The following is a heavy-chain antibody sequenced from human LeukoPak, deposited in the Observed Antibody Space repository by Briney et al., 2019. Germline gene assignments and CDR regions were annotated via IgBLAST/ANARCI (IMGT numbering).Heavy chain of an antibody. CDR1: GFTLSSYS. CDR2: ISSSGSYI. J-gene: IGHJ6*02. Sequence: GGSLRLSCAASGFTLSSYSMKWVRQAPGKGLEWVASISSSGSYICYVDSVKGRFTISRDNAKNSLYLQMNSLRAEDTAVYYCAREEGSYYGMDVWGQGTTVTVSS. V-gene: IGHV3-21*01. CDR3: AREEGSYYGMDV.